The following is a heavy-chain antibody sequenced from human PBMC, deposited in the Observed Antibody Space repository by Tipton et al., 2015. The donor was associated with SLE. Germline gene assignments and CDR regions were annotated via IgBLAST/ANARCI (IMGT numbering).Heavy chain of an antibody. CDR3: ARDHPIMTTVTS. J-gene: IGHJ4*02. Sequence: TLSLTCTVSGGSISSGSYYWSWIRQPAGKGLEWIGYIYVGGGTHYNPSLKTRVTISVDTSKNQFSLKLSSVTAADTAVYYCARDHPIMTTVTSWGQGTLVTVSS. V-gene: IGHV4-61*09. D-gene: IGHD4-17*01. CDR1: GGSISSGSYY. CDR2: IYVGGGT.